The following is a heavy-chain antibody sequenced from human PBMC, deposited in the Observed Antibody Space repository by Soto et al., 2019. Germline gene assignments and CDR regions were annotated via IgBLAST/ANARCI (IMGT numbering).Heavy chain of an antibody. V-gene: IGHV3-23*01. D-gene: IGHD2-15*01. J-gene: IGHJ4*02. CDR3: AKRRGAGGHFDY. CDR2: VSIGGST. CDR1: GFTFSSYA. Sequence: GGSLRLSCAASGFTFSSYAMGWVRQGPGKGLEWVAVVSIGGSTHYADSVGGRFTISRDNSKNTLSLQMNSLTAEDTAVYFCAKRRGAGGHFDYWGQGALVTVSS.